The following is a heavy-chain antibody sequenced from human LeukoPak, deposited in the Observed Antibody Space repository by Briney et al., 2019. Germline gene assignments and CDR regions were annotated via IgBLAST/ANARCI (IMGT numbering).Heavy chain of an antibody. CDR1: GGSISSGSYY. V-gene: IGHV4-61*02. CDR2: IYTSGST. J-gene: IGHJ4*02. CDR3: ATTSRSLAVADFDY. D-gene: IGHD6-19*01. Sequence: SETLSLTCTVSGGSISSGSYYWSWIRQPAGKGLEWIGRIYTSGSTNYNPSLKSRVTISVDTSKNQFSLKLSSVTAADTAVYYCATTSRSLAVADFDYWGQGTLVTVSS.